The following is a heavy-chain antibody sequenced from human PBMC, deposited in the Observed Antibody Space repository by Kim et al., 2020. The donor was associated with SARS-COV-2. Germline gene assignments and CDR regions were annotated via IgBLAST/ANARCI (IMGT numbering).Heavy chain of an antibody. CDR2: IYYSGST. CDR1: GGSISTYY. D-gene: IGHD3-9*01. V-gene: IGHV4-59*01. J-gene: IGHJ6*02. CDR3: ASRCVTGSSPLGGGMDV. Sequence: SETLSLTCTVSGGSISTYYWSWLRQPPGKGLEWIGYIYYSGSTNYNPSLNSRVTISADTSKNQFSLKLSSVTAADTAVYYCASRCVTGSSPLGGGMDVWGQGTTVTVSS.